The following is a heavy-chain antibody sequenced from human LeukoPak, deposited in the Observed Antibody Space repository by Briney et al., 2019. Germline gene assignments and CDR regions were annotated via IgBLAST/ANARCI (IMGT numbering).Heavy chain of an antibody. CDR2: INHSGST. CDR3: ARLSRYYDRSGYFFGDY. J-gene: IGHJ4*02. CDR1: GGSFSGYY. V-gene: IGHV4-34*01. D-gene: IGHD3-22*01. Sequence: PSETLSLTCAVYGGSFSGYYWSWIRQPPGKGLEWIGEINHSGSTNYNPSLKSRVTISVDTSKNQFSLSLSSVTAADTAVYYCARLSRYYDRSGYFFGDYWGQGTLATVSS.